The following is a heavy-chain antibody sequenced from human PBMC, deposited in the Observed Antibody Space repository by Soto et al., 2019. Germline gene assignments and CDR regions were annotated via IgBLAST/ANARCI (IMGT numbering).Heavy chain of an antibody. CDR2: ISGSGGST. CDR3: AKDHYCSSTSCLSVFDY. Sequence: GGSLRLSCAASGFTFSSYAMSWVRQAPGKGLEWVSAISGSGGSTYYADSVKGRFTISRDNSKNTLYLQMNSLRAEDTAVYYCAKDHYCSSTSCLSVFDYWGQGTLVTVSS. CDR1: GFTFSSYA. V-gene: IGHV3-23*01. J-gene: IGHJ4*02. D-gene: IGHD2-2*01.